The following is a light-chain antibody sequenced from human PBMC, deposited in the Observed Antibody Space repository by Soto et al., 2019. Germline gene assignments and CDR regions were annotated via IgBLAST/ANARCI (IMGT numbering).Light chain of an antibody. J-gene: IGKJ1*01. CDR2: GAS. Sequence: EIVLTQSPATLSLSPGERATLSCRASQSVSSSYLAWYQQKPGQAPRLLIYGASNRATGIQDRFSGRGSGTDFTLTIRRLEPEDFAVYYCKQYGSSLWTFGQGTKVDIK. V-gene: IGKV3-20*01. CDR3: KQYGSSLWT. CDR1: QSVSSSY.